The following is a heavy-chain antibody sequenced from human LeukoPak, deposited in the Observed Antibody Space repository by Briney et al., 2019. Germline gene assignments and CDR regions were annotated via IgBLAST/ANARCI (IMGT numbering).Heavy chain of an antibody. J-gene: IGHJ6*03. CDR2: INTNTGNP. CDR1: GYTFTSYA. V-gene: IGHV7-4-1*02. CDR3: ARVNYGVGGYYYYIDV. Sequence: ASVKVSCKASGYTFTSYAMNWVRQAPGQGPEWMGWINTNTGNPTYAQGFTGRFVFSLDTSVSTAYLQISSLKAEDTAVYYCARVNYGVGGYYYYIDVWGKGTTVTVSS. D-gene: IGHD1-7*01.